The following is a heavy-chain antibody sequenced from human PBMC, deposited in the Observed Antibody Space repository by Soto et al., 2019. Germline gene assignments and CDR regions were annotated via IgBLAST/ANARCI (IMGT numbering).Heavy chain of an antibody. Sequence: ASVKVSCKASRYTFTGHYMHWVRQAPGQGLEWMGWINPNSGGTNYAQKFQGRVTMTRDTSISTAYMELSRLRSDDTAVYYCARWVVSNNWFDPWGQGTLVTAPQ. CDR1: RYTFTGHY. V-gene: IGHV1-2*02. CDR3: ARWVVSNNWFDP. D-gene: IGHD6-6*01. J-gene: IGHJ5*02. CDR2: INPNSGGT.